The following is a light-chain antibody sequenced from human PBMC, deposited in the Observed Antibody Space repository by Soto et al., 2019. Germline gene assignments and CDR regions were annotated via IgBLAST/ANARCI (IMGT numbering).Light chain of an antibody. Sequence: EIVMTQSPPTLSVSPGERATLSCRASQSVGSKLAWYQQRPGQAPRLLIYDASNRATGIPARFSGSGSGTEFSLTISSLQSEDFATYYCQQANSFPYTFGQGTKLEIK. CDR1: QSVGSK. CDR3: QQANSFPYT. J-gene: IGKJ2*01. V-gene: IGKV3D-15*01. CDR2: DAS.